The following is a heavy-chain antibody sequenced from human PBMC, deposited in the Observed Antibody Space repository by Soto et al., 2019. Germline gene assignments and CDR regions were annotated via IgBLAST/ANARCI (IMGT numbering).Heavy chain of an antibody. D-gene: IGHD3-22*01. CDR1: CGSFSGYY. CDR3: ARGLKDYYDSSGQRPGWFDP. V-gene: IGHV4-34*01. CDR2: INHSGST. J-gene: IGHJ5*02. Sequence: SETLSLTCAFYCGSFSGYYWSWIRQPPGKGLEWIGEINHSGSTNYNPSLKSRVTISVDTSKNQFSLKLSSVTAADTAVYYCARGLKDYYDSSGQRPGWFDPWGQGTLVTVSS.